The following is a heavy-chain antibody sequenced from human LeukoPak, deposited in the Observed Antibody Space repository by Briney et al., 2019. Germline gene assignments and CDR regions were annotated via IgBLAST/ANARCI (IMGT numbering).Heavy chain of an antibody. D-gene: IGHD3-22*01. Sequence: PGGSLRLSCAASGFTFSSYGMSWVRQAPGKGLEWVSAISGSGGSTFYADSVKGRFTISRDNAKNSLYLQMNSLRAEDTALYYCAKVSYDTADWGQGTLVTVSS. V-gene: IGHV3-23*01. CDR3: AKVSYDTAD. CDR1: GFTFSSYG. CDR2: ISGSGGST. J-gene: IGHJ4*02.